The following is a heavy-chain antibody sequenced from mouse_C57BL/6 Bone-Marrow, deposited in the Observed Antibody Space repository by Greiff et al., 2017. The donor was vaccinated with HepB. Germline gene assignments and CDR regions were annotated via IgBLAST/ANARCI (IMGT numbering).Heavy chain of an antibody. CDR3: ARVLYYGSLYAMDY. CDR2: ISYDGSN. D-gene: IGHD1-1*01. V-gene: IGHV3-6*01. CDR1: GYSITSGYY. Sequence: ESGPGLVKPSQSLSLTCSVTGYSITSGYYWNWIRQFPGNKLEWMGYISYDGSNNYNPSLKNRISITRDTSKNQFFLKLNSVTTEDTATYYCARVLYYGSLYAMDYWGQGTSVTVSS. J-gene: IGHJ4*01.